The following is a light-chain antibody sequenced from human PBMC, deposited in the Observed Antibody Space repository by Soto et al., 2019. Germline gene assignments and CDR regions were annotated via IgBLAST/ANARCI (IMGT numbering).Light chain of an antibody. J-gene: IGLJ3*02. CDR3: SSYAGDTTSDGV. CDR2: EGS. CDR1: SSDVGSYNL. Sequence: QPVLTQPASVSGSPGQSITISCTGTSSDVGSYNLVSWYQQHPGKAPKLLIYEGSKRPSGVSNRFSGSKSGSTASLTVSGLQAEDEADYYCSSYAGDTTSDGVFGGGTKLTVL. V-gene: IGLV2-23*01.